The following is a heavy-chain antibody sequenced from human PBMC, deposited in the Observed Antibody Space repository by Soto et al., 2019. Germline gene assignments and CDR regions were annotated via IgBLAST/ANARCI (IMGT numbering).Heavy chain of an antibody. CDR3: ARDKYWILTTRRTAFDI. CDR1: GGSFSGYY. J-gene: IGHJ3*02. Sequence: SETLSLTCAVYGGSFSGYYWSWIRQPPGKGLEWIGEINHSGSTNYNPSLKSRVTISVDTSKNQFSLKLSSVTAADTAVYYCARDKYWILTTRRTAFDIWGQGTMVTVSS. D-gene: IGHD4-17*01. V-gene: IGHV4-34*01. CDR2: INHSGST.